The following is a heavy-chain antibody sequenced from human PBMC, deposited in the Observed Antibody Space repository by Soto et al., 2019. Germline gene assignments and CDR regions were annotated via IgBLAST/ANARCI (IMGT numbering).Heavy chain of an antibody. CDR1: GFTFSGYW. D-gene: IGHD3-22*01. Sequence: EVQLVESGGGLVQPGGSLRLSCAASGFTFSGYWMHWVRQAPGKGLVWVSRINSDGSSTSYADSVKGRLTISRDNAKNTLFLQMNSLRAEDTAVYYCARALVDYYDSSGYPRFDYWGQGTLVTVSS. CDR2: INSDGSST. V-gene: IGHV3-74*01. CDR3: ARALVDYYDSSGYPRFDY. J-gene: IGHJ4*02.